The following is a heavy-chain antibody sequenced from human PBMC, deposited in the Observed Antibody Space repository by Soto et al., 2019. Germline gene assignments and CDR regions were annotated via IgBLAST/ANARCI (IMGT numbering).Heavy chain of an antibody. Sequence: QVQLVESGGGVVQPGRSLRLSCAASGFTFSSYAMHLVRQAPGKGLEWVAVISYDGSNKYYADSVKGRFTISRDNSKNTLYLQMNSLRAEDTAVYYCARRIQPYYFDYWGQGTLVTVSS. CDR3: ARRIQPYYFDY. J-gene: IGHJ4*02. V-gene: IGHV3-30-3*01. CDR2: ISYDGSNK. CDR1: GFTFSSYA. D-gene: IGHD5-18*01.